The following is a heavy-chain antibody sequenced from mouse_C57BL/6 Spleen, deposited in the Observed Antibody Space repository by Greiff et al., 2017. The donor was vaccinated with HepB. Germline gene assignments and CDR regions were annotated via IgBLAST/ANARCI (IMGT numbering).Heavy chain of an antibody. J-gene: IGHJ3*01. CDR1: GFNINDYY. CDR2: IDPEDGGT. D-gene: IGHD3-2*02. CDR3: ARDGSGYGTY. Sequence: EVQLQESGAELVKPGASVKLSCTASGFNINDYYMHWVKQRTEQGLEWIGRIDPEDGGTKYAPKFQGKATITADTSSNTAYLQLSSLTSEDTAVYYCARDGSGYGTYWGQGTLVTVSA. V-gene: IGHV14-2*01.